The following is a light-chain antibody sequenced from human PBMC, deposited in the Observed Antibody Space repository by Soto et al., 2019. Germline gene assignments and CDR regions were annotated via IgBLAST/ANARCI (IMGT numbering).Light chain of an antibody. CDR2: LSSDGSH. V-gene: IGLV4-69*01. CDR1: SGHSSYA. J-gene: IGLJ2*01. CDR3: QTWDTGARVV. Sequence: QPVLPQSPSASASLGDSVKLTCTLSSGHSSYAIAWHQQQPEKGPRYLMKLSSDGSHSKGDGIPDRFSGSSSGAERYLTISILQSEDEADYYCQTWDTGARVVFGGGTKVTVL.